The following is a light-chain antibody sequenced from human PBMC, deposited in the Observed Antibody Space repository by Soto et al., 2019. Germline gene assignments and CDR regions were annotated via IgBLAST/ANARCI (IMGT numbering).Light chain of an antibody. CDR3: SSYTSSSTLV. CDR2: EVS. Sequence: QSALTQPASVSGSPGQSITISCTGTSSDVGGYNYVSWYQHHPGKAPKVIIYEVSNRPSGVSSRFSGSKSGNTASLTISGLQAEDEADYFCSSYTSSSTLVFGGGTKHTVL. J-gene: IGLJ3*02. CDR1: SSDVGGYNY. V-gene: IGLV2-14*01.